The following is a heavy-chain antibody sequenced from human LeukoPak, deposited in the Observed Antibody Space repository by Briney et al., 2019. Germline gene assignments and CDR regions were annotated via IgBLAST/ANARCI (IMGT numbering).Heavy chain of an antibody. J-gene: IGHJ4*02. CDR1: GFTFSDYS. V-gene: IGHV3-48*01. Sequence: PGGYLRFSCAAYGFTFSDYSMKWVRQAPGKGLEWISYIGIDSGNKNYVESVKGRFTISGDKAKNSLYLQMNSLRVEETVVYYCARDYKYAFDNWGQGTLVTVSS. CDR3: ARDYKYAFDN. D-gene: IGHD5-24*01. CDR2: IGIDSGNK.